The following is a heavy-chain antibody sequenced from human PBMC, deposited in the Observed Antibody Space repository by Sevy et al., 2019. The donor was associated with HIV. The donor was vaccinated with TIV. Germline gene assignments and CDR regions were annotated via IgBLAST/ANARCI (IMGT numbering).Heavy chain of an antibody. D-gene: IGHD6-13*01. CDR1: GFTFSSYW. Sequence: GGSLRLSCAASGFTFSSYWMSWVRQAPGKGLEWVANIKQDGSEKYYVDSVKGRFTISRDNAKNSLYLQMNSLRAEDTAEYYCAREGGYSSSPAEYFQHWGQGTLVTVSS. CDR3: AREGGYSSSPAEYFQH. V-gene: IGHV3-7*01. J-gene: IGHJ1*01. CDR2: IKQDGSEK.